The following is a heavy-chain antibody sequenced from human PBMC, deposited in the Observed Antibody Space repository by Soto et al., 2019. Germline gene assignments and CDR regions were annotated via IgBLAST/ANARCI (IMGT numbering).Heavy chain of an antibody. D-gene: IGHD3-10*01. V-gene: IGHV1-18*01. J-gene: IGHJ6*02. CDR1: GYTFTSYG. CDR3: ARDGDYYGSGREVYYYGMDV. Sequence: ASVKVSCKASGYTFTSYGISWVRQAPGQGLEWMGWISAYNGNTNYAQKLQGRVTMTTDTSTSTAYMELRSLRSDDTAVYYCARDGDYYGSGREVYYYGMDVWGQGTTVTVSS. CDR2: ISAYNGNT.